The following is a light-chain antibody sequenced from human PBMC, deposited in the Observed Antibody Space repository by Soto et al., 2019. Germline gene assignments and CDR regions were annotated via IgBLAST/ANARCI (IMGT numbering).Light chain of an antibody. CDR2: SAS. CDR3: QQRSDWPS. CDR1: QSVSVN. Sequence: EVLLTQSPSILSLSPGERATLSRRASQSVSVNLGWYQQKPGQAPRPLIYSASDRAPGIPARFSGSGSGTDFTLTISSLEPEDFAVYYCQQRSDWPSFGQGTRLEIK. V-gene: IGKV3-11*01. J-gene: IGKJ5*01.